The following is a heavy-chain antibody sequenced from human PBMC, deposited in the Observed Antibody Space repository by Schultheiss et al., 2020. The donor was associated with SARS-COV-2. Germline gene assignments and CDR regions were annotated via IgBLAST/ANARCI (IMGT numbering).Heavy chain of an antibody. V-gene: IGHV5-51*01. J-gene: IGHJ6*02. CDR1: GYSFTSYW. D-gene: IGHD3-10*01. CDR2: IYPGDSDT. Sequence: GESLKISCKGSGYSFTSYWIGWVRQMPGKGLEWMGIIYPGDSDTRYSPSFKGQVTISADKSISAAYLQWSSLKASDTAMYYCARLFDGSGSYVVDYYYGMDVWGQGTTVTVSS. CDR3: ARLFDGSGSYVVDYYYGMDV.